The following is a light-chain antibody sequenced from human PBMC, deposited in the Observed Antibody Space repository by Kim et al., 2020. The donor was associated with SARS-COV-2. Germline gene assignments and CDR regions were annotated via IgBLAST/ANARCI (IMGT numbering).Light chain of an antibody. V-gene: IGLV7-43*01. J-gene: IGLJ3*02. CDR2: TTN. CDR3: LLYFGAARWA. CDR1: SGAVTSASF. Sequence: QAVVTQEPSLTVSPGGTVTLTCASSSGAVTSASFPNWFQQKSGQAPRALIYTTNNKYSWTPARFSGSLLGGKAALTLSGVQPEDEAEYYCLLYFGAARWAFGGGTQLTVL.